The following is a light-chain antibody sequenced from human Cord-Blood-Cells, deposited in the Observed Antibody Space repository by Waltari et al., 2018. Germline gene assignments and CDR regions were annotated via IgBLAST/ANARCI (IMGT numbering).Light chain of an antibody. J-gene: IGLJ3*02. CDR3: CSYAGSSTPWV. Sequence: QSALTKPASVSGSPGQSITLSCTGTSSDVGSYNLASWYQQHPGKAPKLMIYEGSMRPSGVSNRFSGSKSGNTASLTISGLQAEDEAYYYCCSYAGSSTPWVFGGGTKLTFL. V-gene: IGLV2-23*01. CDR2: EGS. CDR1: SSDVGSYNL.